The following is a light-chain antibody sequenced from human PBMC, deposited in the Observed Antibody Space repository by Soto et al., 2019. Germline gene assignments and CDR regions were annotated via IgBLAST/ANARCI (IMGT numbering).Light chain of an antibody. CDR1: QSVSSY. CDR2: DAS. CDR3: QQRTNRNT. J-gene: IGKJ3*01. Sequence: EIVLTQSPATLSLSPGERATLSCRASQSVSSYLDWYQQKPGQAPRLLIYDASNRATGIPARFSGSVSGTDFTLTIISLDNEHFAVYYCQQRTNRNTFGPGTKVDLK. V-gene: IGKV3-11*01.